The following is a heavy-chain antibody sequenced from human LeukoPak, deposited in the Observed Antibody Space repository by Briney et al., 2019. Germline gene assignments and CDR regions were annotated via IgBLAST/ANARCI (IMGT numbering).Heavy chain of an antibody. D-gene: IGHD2-21*02. CDR2: ISGSGGST. Sequence: PGGSLRLSCAASGFTFSTYAMSWVRQAPGKGLEWVSAISGSGGSTYYADSVKGRFTISRDNSKNTLYLQMNSLRAEDTAVYYCAKVPYDCGGDCYSLFFDYWGQGTLVTVSS. CDR3: AKVPYDCGGDCYSLFFDY. V-gene: IGHV3-23*01. J-gene: IGHJ4*02. CDR1: GFTFSTYA.